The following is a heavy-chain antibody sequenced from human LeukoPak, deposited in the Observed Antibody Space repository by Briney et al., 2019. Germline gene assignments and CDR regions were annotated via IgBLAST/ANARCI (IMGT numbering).Heavy chain of an antibody. CDR1: GYTFTGYY. CDR2: INPNSGGT. Sequence: ASVKVSCKASGYTFTGYYMHWVRQAPGQGLEWMGRINPNSGGTNYAQKFQGRVTMTRDTSISTAYMELSRLRSDDTAVYYCASEYYCGSGSYYIDYWGQGTLVTVSS. J-gene: IGHJ4*02. CDR3: ASEYYCGSGSYYIDY. D-gene: IGHD3-10*01. V-gene: IGHV1-2*06.